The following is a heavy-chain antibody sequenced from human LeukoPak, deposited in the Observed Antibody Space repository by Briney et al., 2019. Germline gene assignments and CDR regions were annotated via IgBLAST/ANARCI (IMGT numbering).Heavy chain of an antibody. CDR1: GYSISSGYY. Sequence: PSETLSLTCTVSGYSISSGYYWGWIRQPPGKGLEWIGSIYHSGSTYYNPSLKSRVTISVDTSKNQFSLKLSSVTAADTAVYYCARDVGSGYYYWGVLGAFDIWGQGTMVTVSS. J-gene: IGHJ3*02. CDR2: IYHSGST. CDR3: ARDVGSGYYYWGVLGAFDI. V-gene: IGHV4-38-2*02. D-gene: IGHD3-22*01.